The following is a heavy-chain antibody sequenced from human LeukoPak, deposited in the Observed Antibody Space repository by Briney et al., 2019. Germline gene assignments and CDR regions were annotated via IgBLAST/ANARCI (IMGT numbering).Heavy chain of an antibody. CDR1: GFGVSVNY. Sequence: GGSLRLSCAASGFGVSVNYMSWVRQAPGKGLEWVSVLYASGATKYADSVKGRFTISRDTSDNTLNLQMNGLGAEDTAVYYCARSVRGGAFDIWGQGTMVTVSS. J-gene: IGHJ3*02. V-gene: IGHV3-66*01. CDR3: ARSVRGGAFDI. D-gene: IGHD3-10*01. CDR2: LYASGAT.